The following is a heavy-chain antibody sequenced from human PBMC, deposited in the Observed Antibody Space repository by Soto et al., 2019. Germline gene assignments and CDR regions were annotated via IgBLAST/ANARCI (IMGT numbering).Heavy chain of an antibody. Sequence: PSETLSLTCTVSGGSISSYYWSWIRQPPGKGLEWIGYIYYSGSTNYNPSLKSRVTISVDTSKNQFSLKLSSVTAADTAVYYCARGGDIAVAGRNWFDPWGQGTLVTVS. D-gene: IGHD6-19*01. CDR2: IYYSGST. V-gene: IGHV4-59*01. CDR3: ARGGDIAVAGRNWFDP. J-gene: IGHJ5*02. CDR1: GGSISSYY.